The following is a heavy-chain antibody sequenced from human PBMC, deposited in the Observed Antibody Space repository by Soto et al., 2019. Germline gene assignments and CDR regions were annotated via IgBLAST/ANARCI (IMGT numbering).Heavy chain of an antibody. Sequence: SETLSLTCTVSGGSISSYYWSWIRQPPGKGLEWIGYIYYSGSTNYNPSLKSRVTISVDTSKNQFSLKLSSVTAADTAVYYCARLGYGDYYAYWGQGTLVTVSS. CDR1: GGSISSYY. D-gene: IGHD4-17*01. CDR3: ARLGYGDYYAY. J-gene: IGHJ4*02. V-gene: IGHV4-59*08. CDR2: IYYSGST.